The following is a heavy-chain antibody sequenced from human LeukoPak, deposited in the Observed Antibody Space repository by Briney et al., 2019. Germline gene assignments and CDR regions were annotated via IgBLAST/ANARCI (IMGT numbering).Heavy chain of an antibody. V-gene: IGHV3-7*01. CDR1: GFTFSSYW. D-gene: IGHD2-2*01. Sequence: PGGSLRLSCAASGFTFSSYWMSWVRQAPGKGLEWVANINQDGSEQYYVDSVKGRFTISRDNTKNSLYLQMNSLRAEDTAVYYCARVGYCSTTSCYWRAFDYWGQGTLSPSPQ. CDR3: ARVGYCSTTSCYWRAFDY. CDR2: INQDGSEQ. J-gene: IGHJ4*02.